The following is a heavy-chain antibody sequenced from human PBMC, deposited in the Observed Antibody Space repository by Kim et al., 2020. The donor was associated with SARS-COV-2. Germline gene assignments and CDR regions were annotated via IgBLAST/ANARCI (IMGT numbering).Heavy chain of an antibody. J-gene: IGHJ6*03. V-gene: IGHV1-8*01. CDR2: MNPNIGNT. CDR1: GYTSTSSE. CDR3: VRTLSVRRLFEFYYMDV. Sequence: ASVKVSCKVLGYTSTSSEINWFRQATGQGLEWRGWMNPNIGNTDNAQKSQGRVTMTRNTSISTPYMDLSSLSSEATAVFHCVRTLSVRRLFEFYYMDV. D-gene: IGHD6-6*01.